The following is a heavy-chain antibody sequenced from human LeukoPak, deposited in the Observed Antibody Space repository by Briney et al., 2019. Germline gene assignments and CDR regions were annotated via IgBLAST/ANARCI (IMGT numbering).Heavy chain of an antibody. CDR2: MYPGGSV. CDR3: VRQGPGDNCR. CDR1: GFTLNTND. V-gene: IGHV3-66*02. Sequence: GGSLRLSCAASGFTLNTNDMNWFRQAPGKGLEWVSLMYPGGSVYYTDSVKGRFTVSRDISKNTMFLQMNTLRPDDTALYYCVRQGPGDNCRWGQGTLVTVSP. J-gene: IGHJ4*01. D-gene: IGHD4-23*01.